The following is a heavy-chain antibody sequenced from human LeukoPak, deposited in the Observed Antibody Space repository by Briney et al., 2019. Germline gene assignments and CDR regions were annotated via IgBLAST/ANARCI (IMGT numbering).Heavy chain of an antibody. Sequence: SETLSLTCAVYGGSFSGYYWSWVRQPPGKGLEWIGEINHGGSTNYNPSLKSRVTISVDTSKNQFSLKLSSVTAADTAVYYCARVTILTGILGWFDPWGQGTLVTVSS. CDR1: GGSFSGYY. CDR2: INHGGST. D-gene: IGHD3-9*01. J-gene: IGHJ5*02. CDR3: ARVTILTGILGWFDP. V-gene: IGHV4-34*01.